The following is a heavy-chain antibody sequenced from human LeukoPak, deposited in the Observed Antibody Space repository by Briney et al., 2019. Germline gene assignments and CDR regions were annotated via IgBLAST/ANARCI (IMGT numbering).Heavy chain of an antibody. J-gene: IGHJ3*02. Sequence: PGGSLRLSCAASGFTFSSYGMHWVRQAPGKGLEWVAFIRYYGSNKYYADSVKGRFTISRDNSKTTRYLQMNSLRAEDTAVYYCAREGDYSDDAFAISGQGTTVTVSS. CDR1: GFTFSSYG. CDR3: AREGDYSDDAFAI. D-gene: IGHD4-17*01. V-gene: IGHV3-30*02. CDR2: IRYYGSNK.